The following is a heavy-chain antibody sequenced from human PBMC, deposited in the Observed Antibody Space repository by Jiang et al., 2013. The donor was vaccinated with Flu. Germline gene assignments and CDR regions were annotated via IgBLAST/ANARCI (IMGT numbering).Heavy chain of an antibody. CDR1: GGSFSGYY. Sequence: LLKPSETLSLTCAVYGGSFSGYYWSWIRQPPGKGLEWIGEINHSGSTNYNPSLKSRVTISVDTSKNQFSLKLSSVTAADTAVYYCARGSPSVPAAIFFYDYYYYGMDVWGQGTTVTVSS. V-gene: IGHV4-34*01. J-gene: IGHJ6*02. D-gene: IGHD2-2*01. CDR2: INHSGST. CDR3: ARGSPSVPAAIFFYDYYYYGMDV.